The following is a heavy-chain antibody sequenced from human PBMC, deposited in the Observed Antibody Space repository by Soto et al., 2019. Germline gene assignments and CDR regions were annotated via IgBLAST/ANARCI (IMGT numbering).Heavy chain of an antibody. J-gene: IGHJ5*02. Sequence: ASVNVSCKASGYTFTSYGISWVRQAPGQGLEWMGWISAYNGNTNYAQKLQGRVTMTTDTSTSTAYMELRSLRSDDTAVYYCARDKRADPRYCGGDCYLGPWGQGTLVTVSS. CDR3: ARDKRADPRYCGGDCYLGP. D-gene: IGHD2-21*02. CDR2: ISAYNGNT. V-gene: IGHV1-18*01. CDR1: GYTFTSYG.